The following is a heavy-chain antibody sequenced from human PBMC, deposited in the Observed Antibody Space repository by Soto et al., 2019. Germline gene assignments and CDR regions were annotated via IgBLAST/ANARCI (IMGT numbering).Heavy chain of an antibody. J-gene: IGHJ4*02. CDR1: GYTLTELS. D-gene: IGHD1-26*01. Sequence: GASVKVSCKVSGYTLTELSIHWVRQAPGKGLEWMGGFDPEDGETIYAQKFQGRVTMTEDTSTDTAYMELSSLRSEDTAVYYCATALRVGATKKAVDYWGQGTLVTVSS. V-gene: IGHV1-24*01. CDR3: ATALRVGATKKAVDY. CDR2: FDPEDGET.